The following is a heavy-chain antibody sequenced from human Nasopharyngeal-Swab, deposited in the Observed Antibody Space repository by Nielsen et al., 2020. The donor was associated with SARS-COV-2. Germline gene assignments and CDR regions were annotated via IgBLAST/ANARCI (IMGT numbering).Heavy chain of an antibody. CDR1: GFTFSTYH. D-gene: IGHD3-10*01. V-gene: IGHV3-30*03. CDR2: ISYDGNTK. CDR3: ARDDGSLGDS. Sequence: GESLKISCAASGFTFSTYHMNWVRQAPGKGLEWAAAISYDGNTKYYADSAKGRFTISRDSAKNALYLEMNSLRPEDTAVYYCARDDGSLGDSWGQGTLVTVSS. J-gene: IGHJ4*02.